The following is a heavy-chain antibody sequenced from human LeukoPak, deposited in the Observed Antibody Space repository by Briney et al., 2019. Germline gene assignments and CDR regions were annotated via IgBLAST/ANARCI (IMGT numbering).Heavy chain of an antibody. CDR2: INHSGGST. CDR3: AKHKENFGDSCLDDY. D-gene: IGHD4-17*01. CDR1: GFTFSSYA. J-gene: IGHJ4*02. V-gene: IGHV3-23*01. Sequence: GGSLRLSCAASGFTFSSYAMSWVRQAPGKGLEWVSVINHSGGSTFSADSVKGRFTISRDNSKNTPYLQMNSLRPEDTAVYYCAKHKENFGDSCLDDYWGQGTLVTVSS.